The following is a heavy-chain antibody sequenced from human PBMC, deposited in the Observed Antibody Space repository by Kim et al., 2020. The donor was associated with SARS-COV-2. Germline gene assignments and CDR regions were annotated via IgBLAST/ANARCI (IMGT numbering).Heavy chain of an antibody. CDR3: ARVVTMVRGVISYDAFDI. V-gene: IGHV4-38-2*02. D-gene: IGHD3-10*01. CDR2: IYHSGST. CDR1: GYSISSGYY. J-gene: IGHJ3*02. Sequence: SETLSLTCTVSGYSISSGYYWGWIRQPPGKGLEWIGSIYHSGSTYYNPSLKSRVTISVDTSKNQFSLKLSSVTAADTAVYYCARVVTMVRGVISYDAFDIWGQGTMVTVSS.